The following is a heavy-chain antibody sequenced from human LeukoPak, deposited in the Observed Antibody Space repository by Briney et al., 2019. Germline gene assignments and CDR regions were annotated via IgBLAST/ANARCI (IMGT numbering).Heavy chain of an antibody. CDR2: INTDGTVT. J-gene: IGHJ4*02. V-gene: IGHV3-74*01. Sequence: GGSLRLSCAASGFTFSKYWMLWVRQAPGKGLESFSRINTDGTVTTYADSVKGRFTGSRDNADNTMFLQMNSVRDEDTAVYYCATKQWLAPPPNSWGQGTPVTVSS. CDR1: GFTFSKYW. CDR3: ATKQWLAPPPNS. D-gene: IGHD6-19*01.